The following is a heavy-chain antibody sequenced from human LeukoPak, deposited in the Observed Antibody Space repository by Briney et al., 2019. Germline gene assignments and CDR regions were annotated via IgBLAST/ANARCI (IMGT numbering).Heavy chain of an antibody. D-gene: IGHD5-18*01. CDR3: ARARDWAGYSYGFYY. Sequence: SVKVSCKASGGTFSSYAISWVRQAPGQGLEWMGGIIPVFGTANYAQKFQGRVTITADESTSTAYMELSSLRSEDTAVYYCARARDWAGYSYGFYYWGQGTLVTVSS. J-gene: IGHJ4*02. CDR2: IIPVFGTA. CDR1: GGTFSSYA. V-gene: IGHV1-69*13.